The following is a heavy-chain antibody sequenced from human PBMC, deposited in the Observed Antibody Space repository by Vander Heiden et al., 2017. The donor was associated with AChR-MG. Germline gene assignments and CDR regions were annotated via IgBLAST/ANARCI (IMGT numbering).Heavy chain of an antibody. D-gene: IGHD3-3*01. Sequence: EVQLVESGGGLVKPGGSLRLSCAASGFTFSNAWMSWVRQAPGKGLEWVGRIKSKTDGGTTDYAAPVKGRFTISRDDSKNTLHLQMNSLKTEDTAVYYCTTDADLIAPYSGVDYWGQGTLVTVSS. CDR3: TTDADLIAPYSGVDY. V-gene: IGHV3-15*01. J-gene: IGHJ4*02. CDR2: IKSKTDGGTT. CDR1: GFTFSNAW.